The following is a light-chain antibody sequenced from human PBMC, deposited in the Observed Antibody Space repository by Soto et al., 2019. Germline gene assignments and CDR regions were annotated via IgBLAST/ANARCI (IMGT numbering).Light chain of an antibody. V-gene: IGLV1-40*01. CDR2: GNS. CDR3: QSYDSSLSGPYV. Sequence: QSVLTQPPPESGAPGQRVTISCTGSSSNIGAGYDVHWYQQLPGTAPKLLIYGNSNRPSGVPDRFSGSKSGTSASLAITGLQAEDEADYYCQSYDSSLSGPYVFGTGTKVTVL. J-gene: IGLJ1*01. CDR1: SSNIGAGYD.